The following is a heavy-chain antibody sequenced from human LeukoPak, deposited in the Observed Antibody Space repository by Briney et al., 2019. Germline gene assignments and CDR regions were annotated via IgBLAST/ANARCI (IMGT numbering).Heavy chain of an antibody. J-gene: IGHJ4*02. D-gene: IGHD2-21*02. CDR2: ISGSGCST. V-gene: IGHV3-23*01. CDR3: AKIGEYCGGDCYPAGYFDY. Sequence: GVSLRLPCAASGLTHSSYAMSCARQPSGKGLEWVSAISGSGCSTYYADSVKGRHTIPRGNSKNTLYLQMNSLRAENTAVYYCAKIGEYCGGDCYPAGYFDYWGQGTLVTVSS. CDR1: GLTHSSYA.